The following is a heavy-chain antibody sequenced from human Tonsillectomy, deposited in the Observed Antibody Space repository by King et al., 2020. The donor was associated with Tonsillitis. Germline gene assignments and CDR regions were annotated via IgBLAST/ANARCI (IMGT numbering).Heavy chain of an antibody. CDR2: ISGSGGWT. J-gene: IGHJ4*02. V-gene: IGHV3-23*04. CDR1: GFTFNMYA. D-gene: IGHD3-22*01. Sequence: EVQLVESGGGLIQPGGSLRLSCAASGFTFNMYAMSWVRQAPGKELEWVSIISGSGGWTDYADSVKGRLTISRDNSQNTVYVQMHSLRAEDTAVYYCARRAWAGDASGYYYFGYWGQGTLVTVSS. CDR3: ARRAWAGDASGYYYFGY.